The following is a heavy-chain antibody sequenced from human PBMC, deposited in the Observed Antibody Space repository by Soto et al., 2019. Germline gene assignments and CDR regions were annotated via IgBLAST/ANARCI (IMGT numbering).Heavy chain of an antibody. Sequence: PGESLKISCKGSGYSFTSYWIGWVRQMPGKGLEWMGIIYPGDSDTRYSPSFQGQVTISADKSISTAYLQWSSLKASDTAMYYCATTSKTTPGPYYYYYMDVWGKGTTVTVSS. CDR1: GYSFTSYW. V-gene: IGHV5-51*01. D-gene: IGHD4-17*01. CDR2: IYPGDSDT. CDR3: ATTSKTTPGPYYYYYMDV. J-gene: IGHJ6*03.